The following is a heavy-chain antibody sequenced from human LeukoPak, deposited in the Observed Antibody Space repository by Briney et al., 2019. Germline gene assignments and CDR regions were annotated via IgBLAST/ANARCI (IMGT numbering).Heavy chain of an antibody. D-gene: IGHD2-8*01. CDR2: INPNSGGT. CDR1: GYTFTGYY. V-gene: IGHV1-2*02. Sequence: AAVKVSCKASGYTFTGYYMHWVRQAPGQGLEWMGWINPNSGGTNYAQKFQGRVTMTRDTSISTAYMELSRLRFDDTAVYYCASQGYCTNGVCPTTIYNWFDPWGQGTLVTVSS. CDR3: ASQGYCTNGVCPTTIYNWFDP. J-gene: IGHJ5*02.